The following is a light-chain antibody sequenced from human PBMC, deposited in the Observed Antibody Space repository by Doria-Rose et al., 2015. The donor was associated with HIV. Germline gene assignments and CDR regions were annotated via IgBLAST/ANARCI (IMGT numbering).Light chain of an antibody. CDR2: GAS. Sequence: TQSPSFLSASVGVRVTITCRASQGISRYLAWYQQKPGKAPTLLIFGASTLQSAVPSRFSGSGSGTEFTLTISSLQPEDFATYYCQQFDSFPRTFGQGTKVELE. J-gene: IGKJ1*01. V-gene: IGKV1-9*01. CDR3: QQFDSFPRT. CDR1: QGISRY.